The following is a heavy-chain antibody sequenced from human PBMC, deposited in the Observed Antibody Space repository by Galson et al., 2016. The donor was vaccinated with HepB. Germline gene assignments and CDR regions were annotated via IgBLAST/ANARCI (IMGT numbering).Heavy chain of an antibody. D-gene: IGHD2-2*01. CDR1: GGSISSSRYS. J-gene: IGHJ4*02. CDR3: ARYCSSTSCALYGDILTGYDGPF. V-gene: IGHV4-39*01. Sequence: ETLSLTCTVSGGSISSSRYSWGWIRQPPGKGLEWIGCLYYSGSTYYNSSLKSRVTLSVDTSRNQFSLNLSAVTAADTAVYYCARYCSSTSCALYGDILTGYDGPFWGQGTLVTFSS. CDR2: LYYSGST.